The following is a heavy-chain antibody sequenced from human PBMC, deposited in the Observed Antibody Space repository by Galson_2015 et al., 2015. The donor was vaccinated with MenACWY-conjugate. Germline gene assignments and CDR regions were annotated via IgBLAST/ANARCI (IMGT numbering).Heavy chain of an antibody. Sequence: SLRRSCAASGLTFGDYTMSWFRQAPGTGLEWVGFIRTKAHGGTTEYAASVKGRFTISRDDSKNVAYLQMNSLKTEDTAVYFCTRGGYSYWIWGQGTLVTVSS. CDR3: TRGGYSYWI. V-gene: IGHV3-49*03. D-gene: IGHD5-18*01. J-gene: IGHJ4*02. CDR1: GLTFGDYT. CDR2: IRTKAHGGTT.